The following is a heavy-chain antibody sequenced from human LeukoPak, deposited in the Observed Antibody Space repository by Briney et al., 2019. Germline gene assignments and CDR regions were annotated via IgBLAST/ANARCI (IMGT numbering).Heavy chain of an antibody. J-gene: IGHJ4*02. D-gene: IGHD3-10*01. Sequence: PSETLSLTCTVSGGSISSYYWSWIRQPPGKGLEWIGYIYYSGSTNYNPSLKSRVTISVDTSKNQFSLKLSSVTAADTAVYYCARLSYYYGSGSYYPSSFDYWGQGTLVTVSS. CDR2: IYYSGST. CDR1: GGSISSYY. CDR3: ARLSYYYGSGSYYPSSFDY. V-gene: IGHV4-59*08.